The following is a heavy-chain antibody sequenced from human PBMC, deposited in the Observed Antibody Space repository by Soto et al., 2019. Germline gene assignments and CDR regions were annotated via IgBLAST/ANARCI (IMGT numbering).Heavy chain of an antibody. CDR2: ISDSDNAT. CDR3: AKGVSSSAWSASDS. CDR1: GFTLSSYA. D-gene: IGHD6-19*01. V-gene: IGHV3-23*01. Sequence: ESGGGLVQPGGSLRLSCAASGFTLSSYAMTWVRQAPGKGLEWVSVISDSDNATYYADSVKGRLTISRDNSKNTLYLQLNSLRAEDTAVYYCAKGVSSSAWSASDSWGQGTLVTVSA. J-gene: IGHJ4*02.